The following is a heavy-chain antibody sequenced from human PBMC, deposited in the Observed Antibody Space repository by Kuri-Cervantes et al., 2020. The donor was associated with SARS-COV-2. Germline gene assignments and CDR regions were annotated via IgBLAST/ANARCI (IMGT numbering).Heavy chain of an antibody. V-gene: IGHV1-69*13. J-gene: IGHJ4*02. D-gene: IGHD3-22*01. CDR1: GDIFSNYA. CDR2: IIPIFGTT. CDR3: AVYDSSGHGTDY. Sequence: SVKVSCKASGDIFSNYAFSWVRQAPGQGLEWMGGIIPIFGTTNYAQTFQGRLTVTADESTSTAYMELSSLRSEDTAVYYCAVYDSSGHGTDYWGQGTLVTVSS.